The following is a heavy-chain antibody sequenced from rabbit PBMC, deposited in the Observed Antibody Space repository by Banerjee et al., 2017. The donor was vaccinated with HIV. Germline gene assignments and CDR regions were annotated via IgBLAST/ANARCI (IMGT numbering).Heavy chain of an antibody. D-gene: IGHD3-1*01. Sequence: QEQLEESGGDLVKPEGSLTLTCTASGFSFTNKYVMCWVRQAPGKGLEWIACIDGGSSGRTWYASWAKGRFTISKTSSTTVTLQMTSLTAADTATYFCARGGYVGYGLWGQGTLVTVS. J-gene: IGHJ6*01. CDR3: ARGGYVGYGL. CDR2: IDGGSSGRT. V-gene: IGHV1S45*01. CDR1: GFSFTNKYV.